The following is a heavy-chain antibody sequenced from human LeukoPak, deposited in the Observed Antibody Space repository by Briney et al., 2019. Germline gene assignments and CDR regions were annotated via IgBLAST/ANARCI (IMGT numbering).Heavy chain of an antibody. CDR2: IKPDGSEK. Sequence: GGSLRLSSAASGFTFSSYWMSWVRQAPGKGLEWVANIKPDGSEKYYVDSVKGRFTISRDSARNSLCLQMNSLRAEDTAVYFCARGGSLDVWGQGTTVTVSS. CDR1: GFTFSSYW. J-gene: IGHJ6*02. CDR3: ARGGSLDV. V-gene: IGHV3-7*01.